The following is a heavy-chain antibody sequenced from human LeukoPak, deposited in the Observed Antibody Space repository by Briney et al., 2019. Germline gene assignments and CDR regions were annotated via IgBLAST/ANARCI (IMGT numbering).Heavy chain of an antibody. Sequence: VAPVKVSCKASGYTFTSYDINWVRQATGQGLEWMGWMNPNSGNTGYAQKFQGRVTITRNTSISTAYMELSSLRSEDTAVYYCARGDSAVAAPTFDYWGQGTLVTVSS. CDR1: GYTFTSYD. D-gene: IGHD6-19*01. J-gene: IGHJ4*02. V-gene: IGHV1-8*03. CDR2: MNPNSGNT. CDR3: ARGDSAVAAPTFDY.